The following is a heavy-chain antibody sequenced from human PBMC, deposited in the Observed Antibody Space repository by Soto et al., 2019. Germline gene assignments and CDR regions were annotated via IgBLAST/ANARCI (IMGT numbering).Heavy chain of an antibody. V-gene: IGHV6-1*01. CDR1: GDSVSSNSGA. Sequence: QVQLQVSGPGLVKPSQTLSLTCDISGDSVSSNSGAWNWIRLSPSRGLEWLTRTYYSYRWYNDYAVSVRSRITVNPDTSKNQFSLQLSSVAPEGTAVYYCAGTTSHQWYYMDVCGKGTKVTVSS. CDR2: TYYSYRWYN. CDR3: AGTTSHQWYYMDV. J-gene: IGHJ6*03. D-gene: IGHD1-7*01.